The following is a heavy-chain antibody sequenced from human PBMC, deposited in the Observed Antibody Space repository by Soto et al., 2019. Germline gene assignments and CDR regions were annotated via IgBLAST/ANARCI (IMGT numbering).Heavy chain of an antibody. CDR3: ARESAGSHKNNWFDP. Sequence: SETLSLTCTVSCGSISTDYWSWIRQPPGKGLEWIGYIHYSGSTYFNPSLKSRVTMSLDMSRNQLSLQLKSVTAADTAVYYCARESAGSHKNNWFDPWGQGTLVTVSS. J-gene: IGHJ5*02. CDR2: IHYSGST. D-gene: IGHD3-10*01. V-gene: IGHV4-59*01. CDR1: CGSISTDY.